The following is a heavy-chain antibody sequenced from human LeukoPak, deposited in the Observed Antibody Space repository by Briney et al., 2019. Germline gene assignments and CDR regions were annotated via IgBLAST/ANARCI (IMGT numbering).Heavy chain of an antibody. J-gene: IGHJ6*02. CDR1: GGSISSYY. Sequence: SETLSLTCTVSGGSISSYYWSWIRQHPGKGLEWIGYIYYSGSTNYNPSLKSRVTISVDTSKNQFSLKLSSVTAADTAAYYCARDHPKYYYGSGILYYYYGMDVWGQGTTVTVSS. CDR2: IYYSGST. V-gene: IGHV4-59*01. D-gene: IGHD3-10*01. CDR3: ARDHPKYYYGSGILYYYYGMDV.